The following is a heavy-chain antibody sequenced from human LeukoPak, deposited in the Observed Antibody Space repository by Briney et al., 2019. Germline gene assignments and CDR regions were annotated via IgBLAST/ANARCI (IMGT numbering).Heavy chain of an antibody. Sequence: GALRLSCAASGFTFSSYSMNWVRQAPGKGLEWVSYISSSSSTIYYVDSVKGRFTISRDNAKNSLYLQMNSLRAEDTAVYYCAREGVLVAGRRHLDYWGQGTLVTVSS. J-gene: IGHJ4*02. CDR1: GFTFSSYS. CDR2: ISSSSSTI. V-gene: IGHV3-48*04. D-gene: IGHD6-19*01. CDR3: AREGVLVAGRRHLDY.